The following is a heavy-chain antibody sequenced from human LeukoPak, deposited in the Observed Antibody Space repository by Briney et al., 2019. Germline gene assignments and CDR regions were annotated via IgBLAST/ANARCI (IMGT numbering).Heavy chain of an antibody. D-gene: IGHD3-22*01. J-gene: IGHJ4*02. CDR3: TSYYYDSSGYYYLFDY. V-gene: IGHV1-24*01. CDR1: GYTLTELS. Sequence: GASVKVSCKVSGYTLTELSMHWVRQAPGKGLEWMGGFDPEDGETIYAQKFQGRVTMTEDTSTDTAYMELSSLRSEDTAVYYCTSYYYDSSGYYYLFDYWGQGTLVTVSS. CDR2: FDPEDGET.